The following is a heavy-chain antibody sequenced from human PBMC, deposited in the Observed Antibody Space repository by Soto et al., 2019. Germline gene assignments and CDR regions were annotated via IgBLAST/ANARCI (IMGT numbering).Heavy chain of an antibody. CDR3: ARGVLI. CDR1: GGSISSGTYL. Sequence: PSETLSLTCTVSGGSISSGTYLWSWTRQHPGEGLEWIGCIAYSGNTYYNPSLRSRVTISQDTSKSQFSLTLTAVTAADTAVYYCARGVLIWGQGALVTVSS. V-gene: IGHV4-31*03. D-gene: IGHD3-3*01. CDR2: IAYSGNT. J-gene: IGHJ4*02.